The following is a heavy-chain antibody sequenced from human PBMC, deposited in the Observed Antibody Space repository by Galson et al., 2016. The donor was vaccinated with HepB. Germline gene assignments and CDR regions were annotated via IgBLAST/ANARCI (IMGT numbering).Heavy chain of an antibody. D-gene: IGHD3-16*01. CDR1: GYTFTNYW. CDR3: ARHAFGGSGWHYLDD. J-gene: IGHJ4*02. V-gene: IGHV5-10-1*01. CDR2: LDTGDSSA. Sequence: QSGAEVKKPGESLRISCEASGYTFTNYWITWVRQMPGKGLEWMGKLDTGDSSAKYSPSFQGHVTISLDKSINTAYLHWNSLKASDTAIYYCARHAFGGSGWHYLDDWGQGTPVTVSS.